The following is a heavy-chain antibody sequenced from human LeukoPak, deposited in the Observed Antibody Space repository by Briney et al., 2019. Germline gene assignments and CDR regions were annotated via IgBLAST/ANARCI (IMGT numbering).Heavy chain of an antibody. CDR1: GYCISSGHY. CDR2: IYHSGSS. D-gene: IGHD6-13*01. CDR3: ARVWWQQLVLVY. J-gene: IGHJ4*02. V-gene: IGHV4-38-2*02. Sequence: SETLLLTCTVSGYCISSGHYWGWIRQPPGKGLEWIGRIYHSGSSSYNPSLKSRVTRSVDTSKKQCAVKLGTVTSADAAVYYCARVWWQQLVLVYWRQKTLVTVSS.